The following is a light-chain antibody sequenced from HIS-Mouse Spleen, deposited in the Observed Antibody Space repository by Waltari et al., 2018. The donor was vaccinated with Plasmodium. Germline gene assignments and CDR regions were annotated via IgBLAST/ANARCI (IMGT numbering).Light chain of an antibody. Sequence: DIQMTQSPSSLSASVGDRVPITCQASQDISNYLNWYQQNPGKAPTLLIYDASNLETGVPSRFSGSGSGTDFTITISSLQPEDIATYYCQQYDNLPLTFGGGTKVEIK. CDR1: QDISNY. J-gene: IGKJ4*01. CDR2: DAS. V-gene: IGKV1-33*01. CDR3: QQYDNLPLT.